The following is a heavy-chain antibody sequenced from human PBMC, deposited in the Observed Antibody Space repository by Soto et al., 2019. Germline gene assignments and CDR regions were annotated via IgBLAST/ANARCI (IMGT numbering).Heavy chain of an antibody. V-gene: IGHV3-7*03. Sequence: LRLSCSASGFTFSGYWMTWVRQAPGKGLEWVANIKEDGSEKYYVDSVKGRFTISRDNPKNSLYLQMNSLRADDTAVYYCARPLYGSGSVWFDPWGQGXRVTVYS. J-gene: IGHJ5*02. D-gene: IGHD3-10*01. CDR2: IKEDGSEK. CDR1: GFTFSGYW. CDR3: ARPLYGSGSVWFDP.